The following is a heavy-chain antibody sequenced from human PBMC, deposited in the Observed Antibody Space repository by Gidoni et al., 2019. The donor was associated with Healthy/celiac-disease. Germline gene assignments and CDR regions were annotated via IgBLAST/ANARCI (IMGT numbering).Heavy chain of an antibody. Sequence: QLQLQESGPGLVKPSETLSLTCTVSGGSISSSSYYWGWIRQPPGKGLEWIGSIYYSGSTYYNPSLKSRVTISVDTSKNQFSLKLSSVTAADTAVYYCARQWSGCGGDCFTQIDYWGQGTLVTVSS. CDR3: ARQWSGCGGDCFTQIDY. CDR2: IYYSGST. D-gene: IGHD2-21*02. V-gene: IGHV4-39*01. J-gene: IGHJ4*02. CDR1: GGSISSSSYY.